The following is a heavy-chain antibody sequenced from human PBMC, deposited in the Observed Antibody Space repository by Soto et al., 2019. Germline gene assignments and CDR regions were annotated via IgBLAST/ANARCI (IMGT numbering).Heavy chain of an antibody. J-gene: IGHJ4*02. CDR1: GFTFSNYY. CDR2: ISSTGRTI. CDR3: ARSYSSGWEFDY. D-gene: IGHD6-19*01. Sequence: GGALRLSCGASGFTFSNYYMSWIRQAPGKGLEWVSYISSTGRTIYYADSVKGRFTVSRDNAQNSLSLKLNSLRVEDTAVYYCARSYSSGWEFDYWGQGTQVTVSS. V-gene: IGHV3-11*01.